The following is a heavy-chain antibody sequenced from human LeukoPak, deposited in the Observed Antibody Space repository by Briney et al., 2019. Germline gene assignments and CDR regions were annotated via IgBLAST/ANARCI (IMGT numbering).Heavy chain of an antibody. CDR2: IIPIFGTA. D-gene: IGHD3-22*01. V-gene: IGHV1-69*05. J-gene: IGHJ4*02. CDR1: GRTFSSYA. Sequence: GASVKVSCKASGRTFSSYAISWARQAPGQGLEWMGRIIPIFGTAHYAQKFQGRVTITTDESTSTAYMELSSLRSEDTAVYYCARVTYYYDSSGYPQTYYFDYWGQGTLVTVSS. CDR3: ARVTYYYDSSGYPQTYYFDY.